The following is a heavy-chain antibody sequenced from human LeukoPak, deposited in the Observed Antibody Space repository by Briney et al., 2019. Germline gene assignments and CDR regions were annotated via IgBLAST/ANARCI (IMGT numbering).Heavy chain of an antibody. CDR1: GDIVSSNSAA. CDR3: ARVGGSGWYAFDY. CDR2: TYYRAKLYN. Sequence: SQTLSLTCAISGDIVSSNSAAWNWIRQSPTRGLEWLVRTYYRAKLYNDYAVSVESRITINPDTSKNQFSLQLNSVTLEDTAVYYCARVGGSGWYAFDYWGQGTLVTVSS. J-gene: IGHJ4*02. D-gene: IGHD6-19*01. V-gene: IGHV6-1*01.